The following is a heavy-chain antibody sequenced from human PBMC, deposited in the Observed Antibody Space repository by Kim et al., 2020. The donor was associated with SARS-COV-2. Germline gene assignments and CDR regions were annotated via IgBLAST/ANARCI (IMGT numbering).Heavy chain of an antibody. CDR3: TYTPQWLVLEYFQH. CDR1: GFTFSNAW. Sequence: GGSLRLSCAASGFTFSNAWMSWVRQAPGKGLEWVGRIKSKTDGGTTDYAAPVKGRFTISRDDSKNTLYLQMNSLKTEDTAVYYCTYTPQWLVLEYFQHWGQGTLVTVSS. J-gene: IGHJ1*01. D-gene: IGHD6-19*01. V-gene: IGHV3-15*01. CDR2: IKSKTDGGTT.